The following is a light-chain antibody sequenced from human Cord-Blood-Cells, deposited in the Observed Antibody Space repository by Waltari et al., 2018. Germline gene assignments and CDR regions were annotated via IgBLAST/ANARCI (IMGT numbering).Light chain of an antibody. CDR2: EVS. CDR3: CSYAGSSTYV. V-gene: IGLV2-23*02. CDR1: SSDVGRYNL. Sequence: QPALTQPASVSGSPGQPITISCTGTSSDVGRYNLVSWYQQHPGKAPKLMIYEVSKRPSGVSNRFSGSKSGNTASLTISGLQAEDEADYYCCSYAGSSTYVFGTGTKVTVL. J-gene: IGLJ1*01.